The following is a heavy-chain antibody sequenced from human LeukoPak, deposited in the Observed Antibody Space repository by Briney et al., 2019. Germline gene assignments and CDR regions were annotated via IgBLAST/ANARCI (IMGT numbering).Heavy chain of an antibody. CDR1: GFTFSSYS. Sequence: GGSLRLSCAASGFTFSSYSVNWVRQAPGKGLEWVSYISSSSSTIYYADSVKGRFTISRDNAKNSLYLQMNSLRAEDTAVYYCARDPPRWDYGDYVDYWGQGTLVTVSS. J-gene: IGHJ4*02. CDR3: ARDPPRWDYGDYVDY. D-gene: IGHD4-17*01. V-gene: IGHV3-48*04. CDR2: ISSSSSTI.